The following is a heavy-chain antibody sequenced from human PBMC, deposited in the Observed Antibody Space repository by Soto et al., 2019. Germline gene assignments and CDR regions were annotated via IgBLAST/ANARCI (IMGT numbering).Heavy chain of an antibody. CDR3: ARAWFGDFVYYFDY. V-gene: IGHV1-18*01. J-gene: IGHJ4*02. Sequence: QVQLVQSGAEVKKPGASVKVSCKASGYTCTNYAIGWVRQATGQGLEWMGWISAYNGNTNYAQKLQGRVTMTTDTSTSSASMELRSLRSDDTAVYYCARAWFGDFVYYFDYWGQGTLVTVSS. CDR2: ISAYNGNT. D-gene: IGHD3-10*01. CDR1: GYTCTNYA.